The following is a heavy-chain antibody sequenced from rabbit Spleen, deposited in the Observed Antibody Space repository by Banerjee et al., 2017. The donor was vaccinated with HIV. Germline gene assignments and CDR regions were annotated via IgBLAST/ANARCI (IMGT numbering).Heavy chain of an antibody. CDR1: GFSFSAGYY. J-gene: IGHJ4*01. D-gene: IGHD8-1*01. Sequence: QSLEESGGDLVKPGASLTLTCTASGFSFSAGYYVCWVRQAPGKGLEWIGCLYTGNYKTYYASWAKGRFTISKSSSTTVTLQMTSLTAADTATYFCARDAGSGHYIDAYFDLWGPGTLVTVS. CDR2: LYTGNYKT. CDR3: ARDAGSGHYIDAYFDL. V-gene: IGHV1S40*01.